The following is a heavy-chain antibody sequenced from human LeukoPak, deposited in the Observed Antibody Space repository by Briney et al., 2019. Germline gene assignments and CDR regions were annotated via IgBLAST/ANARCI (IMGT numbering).Heavy chain of an antibody. CDR2: ISRSGINI. Sequence: GGSLRLSCAASGFTFNDYYMSWIRQAPGKGLEWVSYISRSGINIYYVDSVEGRFTISRDNAKNSLFLQMNSLRPEDMAVYYCARLHLGATSGFPDVWGQGTTVTVSS. V-gene: IGHV3-11*01. J-gene: IGHJ6*02. CDR1: GFTFNDYY. CDR3: ARLHLGATSGFPDV. D-gene: IGHD3-3*02.